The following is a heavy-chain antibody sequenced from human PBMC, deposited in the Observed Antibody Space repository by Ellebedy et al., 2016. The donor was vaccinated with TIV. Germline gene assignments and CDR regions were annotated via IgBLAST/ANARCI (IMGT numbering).Heavy chain of an antibody. V-gene: IGHV3-48*02. Sequence: GGSLRLSCVASGFTFSSYSMNWVRQAPGKGLEWVAYISGSSSAIYYADSVKGRFTISRDNAKNSLYLQMNSLRDEDTAVYYCARDRTTIFGPRPQYFDYWGQGTLVTVSS. J-gene: IGHJ4*02. CDR1: GFTFSSYS. CDR2: ISGSSSAI. D-gene: IGHD3-3*01. CDR3: ARDRTTIFGPRPQYFDY.